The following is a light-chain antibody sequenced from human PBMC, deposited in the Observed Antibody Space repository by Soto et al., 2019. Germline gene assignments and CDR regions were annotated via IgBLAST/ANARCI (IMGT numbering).Light chain of an antibody. CDR3: SSYGGVSAPVL. J-gene: IGLJ3*02. CDR1: SSDIGAYDY. Sequence: QSVLTQPASVSGSPGQSITISCTGTSSDIGAYDYVSWYQHRPGKAPKLMIYDVSHRPSGISNRFSGSKSGNTASLTVSGLQAEDEADYCSSYGGVSAPVLFGGGTQLTVL. V-gene: IGLV2-14*03. CDR2: DVS.